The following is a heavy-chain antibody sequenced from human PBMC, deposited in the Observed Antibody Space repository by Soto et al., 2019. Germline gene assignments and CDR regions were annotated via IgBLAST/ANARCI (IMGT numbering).Heavy chain of an antibody. J-gene: IGHJ6*02. CDR3: ARGEDAFFYYGLDV. V-gene: IGHV4-59*01. CDR1: GGSITSSY. Sequence: SETLSLTCTVSGGSITSSYWSWIRRPPGKGLEWIAYIYDTGISGYTPSTSYNPSLKSRVTMSVYTSTSQFSLKLTSVTAADTAVYYCARGEDAFFYYGLDVWGQGITVTVSS. CDR2: IYDTGISGYTPST.